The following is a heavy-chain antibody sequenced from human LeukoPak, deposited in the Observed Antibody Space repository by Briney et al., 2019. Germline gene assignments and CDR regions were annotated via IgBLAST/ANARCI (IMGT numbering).Heavy chain of an antibody. CDR3: ARRRIAAAGWYFDL. D-gene: IGHD6-13*01. Sequence: SETLSLTCAVYGGSFSGYYWSWIRQPPGKGLEWIGSIYYSGSTYYNPSLKSRVTISVDTSKNQFSLKLSSVTAADTAVYYCARRRIAAAGWYFDLWGRGTLVTVSS. J-gene: IGHJ2*01. CDR1: GGSFSGYY. V-gene: IGHV4-34*01. CDR2: IYYSGST.